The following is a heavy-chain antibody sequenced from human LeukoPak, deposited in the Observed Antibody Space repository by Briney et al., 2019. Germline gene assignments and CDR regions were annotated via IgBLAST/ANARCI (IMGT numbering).Heavy chain of an antibody. D-gene: IGHD2/OR15-2a*01. CDR2: ISGSGGGA. CDR1: GFTFSDYG. CDR3: AKGRISPDY. V-gene: IGHV3-23*01. J-gene: IGHJ4*02. Sequence: PGGSLRLSCAASGFTFSDYGMSWVPQPQGKGLEWLSGISGSGGGAYYADSVKGRFTISRDNSQNSLYLQMNSLRAEDTAVYYCAKGRISPDYWGQGTLVTVSS.